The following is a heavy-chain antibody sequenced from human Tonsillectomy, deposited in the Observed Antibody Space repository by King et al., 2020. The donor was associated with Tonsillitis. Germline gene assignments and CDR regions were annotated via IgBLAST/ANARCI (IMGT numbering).Heavy chain of an antibody. CDR1: GFTFSSYA. CDR2: ISYDGNRK. Sequence: VQLVESGGGVVQPGRSLRLSCAASGFTFSSYAFYWVRQAPGKGLEWVAVISYDGNRKYYVDSVKGRFTISRDNSENTVYLQMNSLRAEDTAVYYCAVPMVRGVILSYYGMDVWGQGTTVTVSS. V-gene: IGHV3-30-3*01. J-gene: IGHJ6*02. CDR3: AVPMVRGVILSYYGMDV. D-gene: IGHD3-10*01.